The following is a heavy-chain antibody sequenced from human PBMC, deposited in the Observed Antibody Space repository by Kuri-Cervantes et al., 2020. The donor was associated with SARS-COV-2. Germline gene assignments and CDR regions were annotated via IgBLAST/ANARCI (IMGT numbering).Heavy chain of an antibody. Sequence: GSLRLSCSVSGYSITNGCYWGWIRQPPGKGLEWIGSVYHSGETYYNPSLNRRVSISIDASKNQFSLKLTSVTAADTAVYYCARDLQKWEQPEYWGQGALVTVSS. CDR3: ARDLQKWEQPEY. CDR1: GYSITNGCY. CDR2: VYHSGET. J-gene: IGHJ4*02. V-gene: IGHV4-38-2*02. D-gene: IGHD1-26*01.